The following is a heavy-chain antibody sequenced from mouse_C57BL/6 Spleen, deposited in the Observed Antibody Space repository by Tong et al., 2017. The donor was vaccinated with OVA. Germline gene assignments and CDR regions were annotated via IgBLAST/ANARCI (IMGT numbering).Heavy chain of an antibody. V-gene: IGHV1-69*02. CDR3: ARSGDGYYGY. D-gene: IGHD2-3*01. CDR1: GYTFTSYW. CDR2: IDPSDSYT. J-gene: IGHJ2*01. Sequence: VQLQESGAELAKPGASVKLSCKASGYTFTSYWMHWVKQRPGQGLEWIGEIDPSDSYTNYNQKFKGKATLTVDKSSSTAYMQLSSLTSEDSAVYYCARSGDGYYGYWGQGTTLTVSS.